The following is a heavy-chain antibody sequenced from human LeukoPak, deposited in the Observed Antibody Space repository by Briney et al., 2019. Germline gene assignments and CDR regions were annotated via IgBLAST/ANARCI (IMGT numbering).Heavy chain of an antibody. D-gene: IGHD3-22*01. CDR2: ISAYNGNT. CDR1: GYTFTSYG. CDR3: ARDALGYDSSGSDY. J-gene: IGHJ4*02. V-gene: IGHV1-18*01. Sequence: VASVKVSCKASGYTFTSYGISWVRQAPGQGLEWMGWISAYNGNTNYAQKLQGRVTMTTDTSTSTAYMELRSLRSEDTAVYYCARDALGYDSSGSDYWGQGTLVTVSS.